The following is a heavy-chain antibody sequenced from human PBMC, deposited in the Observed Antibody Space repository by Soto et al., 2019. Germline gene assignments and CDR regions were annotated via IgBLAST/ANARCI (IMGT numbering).Heavy chain of an antibody. D-gene: IGHD1-26*01. CDR2: INHSGST. Sequence: QVQLQQWGAGLLKPSETLSLTCAVYGGAFSGYYWSWIRQPPGKGLEWIGEINHSGSTNYNPSLKSRVTISVDTSKNQFSLQLSSVTAADTAVYYCARGWEMASLGYWGQGTLVTVSS. V-gene: IGHV4-34*01. J-gene: IGHJ4*02. CDR3: ARGWEMASLGY. CDR1: GGAFSGYY.